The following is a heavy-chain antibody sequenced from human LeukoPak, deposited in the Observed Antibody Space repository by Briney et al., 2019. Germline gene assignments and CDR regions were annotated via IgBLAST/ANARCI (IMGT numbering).Heavy chain of an antibody. CDR1: GFTFSSYA. D-gene: IGHD3-9*01. CDR3: AKGGVLRYFDWLFKNFDY. CDR2: ISGSGGST. V-gene: IGHV3-23*01. Sequence: PGGSLRLSCAASGFTFSSYAMSWVRQAPGKGLEWVSAISGSGGSTYYADSVKGRFTISRDNSKNTLYLQMNSLRAEDTAVYSCAKGGVLRYFDWLFKNFDYWGQGTLVTVSS. J-gene: IGHJ4*02.